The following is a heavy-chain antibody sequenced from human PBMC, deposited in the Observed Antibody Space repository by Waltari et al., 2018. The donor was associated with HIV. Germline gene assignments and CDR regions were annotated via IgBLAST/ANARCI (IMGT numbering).Heavy chain of an antibody. J-gene: IGHJ6*02. Sequence: QVQLQQWGAGLLKPSETLSLTCAVYGASFTDNYWTWVRESPGKGLEWIGEIDHSGTFNDNPALKSRVTISVDSSKNQLALKMTFVTVADTAVYYCARGRVEPGDFRLYHYYYGMDVWGQGTAVTVSS. CDR3: ARGRVEPGDFRLYHYYYGMDV. V-gene: IGHV4-34*02. D-gene: IGHD2-21*01. CDR2: IDHSGTF. CDR1: GASFTDNY.